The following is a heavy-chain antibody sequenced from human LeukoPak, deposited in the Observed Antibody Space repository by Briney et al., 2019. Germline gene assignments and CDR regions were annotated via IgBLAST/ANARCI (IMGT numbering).Heavy chain of an antibody. CDR3: ARDQGLYSSSWYWFDP. J-gene: IGHJ5*02. CDR2: IYYSGST. CDR1: GGSISSYY. Sequence: SETLSLTCTVSGGSISSYYWSWIRQPPGKGLEWIGYIYYSGSTNYNPSLKSRVTISVDTSKNQFSLKLSSVTAADTAVYYCARDQGLYSSSWYWFDPWGQGTLVTVSS. D-gene: IGHD6-13*01. V-gene: IGHV4-59*01.